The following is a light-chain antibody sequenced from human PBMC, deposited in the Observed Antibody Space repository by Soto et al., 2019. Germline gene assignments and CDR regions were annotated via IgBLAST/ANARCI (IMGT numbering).Light chain of an antibody. CDR1: SSDVGGYNY. V-gene: IGLV2-14*01. J-gene: IGLJ3*02. Sequence: QSVLTQPASVSGSPGQSITISCTGTSSDVGGYNYVSWYQQYPGKAFKLMIYDVTKRPSGVSNRFSGSKSGNTASLTISGLQAEDEADYYCSSYTSSSTVAVFGGGTKLTVL. CDR3: SSYTSSSTVAV. CDR2: DVT.